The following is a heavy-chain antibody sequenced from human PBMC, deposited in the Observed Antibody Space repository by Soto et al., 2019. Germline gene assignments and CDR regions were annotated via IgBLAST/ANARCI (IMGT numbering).Heavy chain of an antibody. V-gene: IGHV3-9*01. J-gene: IGHJ4*01. CDR2: IRRNSGKT. D-gene: IGHD5-12*01. CDR1: GFTFDDYE. CDR3: AKDKWRRALSALGS. Sequence: SLRLSCAVPGFTFDDYEMHWVRQAPGKGLEWVSSIRRNSGKTGYPDSVKVRFTISRDNAKNCLYLQMNSLRSEDTALYYCAKDKWRRALSALGSGGHGTLVTVSS.